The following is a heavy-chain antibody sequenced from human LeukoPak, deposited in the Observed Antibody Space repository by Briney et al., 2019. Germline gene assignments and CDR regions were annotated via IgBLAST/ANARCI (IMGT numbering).Heavy chain of an antibody. CDR3: ARDLRTMVRGAHFDY. J-gene: IGHJ4*02. CDR2: ISSSGSTI. V-gene: IGHV3-11*01. CDR1: GFTLSDYY. D-gene: IGHD3-10*01. Sequence: PGGSLRLSCAASGFTLSDYYMSWIRQAPGKGLEWVSYISSSGSTIYYADSVKGRFTISRDNAKNSLYLQMNSLRAEDTAVYYCARDLRTMVRGAHFDYWGQGTLVTVSS.